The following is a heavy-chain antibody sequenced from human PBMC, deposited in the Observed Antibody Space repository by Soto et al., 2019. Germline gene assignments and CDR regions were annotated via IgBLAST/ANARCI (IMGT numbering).Heavy chain of an antibody. D-gene: IGHD5-12*01. CDR1: GFTFSSYA. V-gene: IGHV3-64*04. J-gene: IGHJ3*02. Sequence: PGGSLRLSCSASGFTFSSYAMHWVRQAPGKGLEYVSAISSNSGSIYYADSVKGRFTISRDNAKNSLYLQMNSLRAEDTALYYCAKATDSGYDSADAFDIWGQGTMVTVSS. CDR2: ISSNSGSI. CDR3: AKATDSGYDSADAFDI.